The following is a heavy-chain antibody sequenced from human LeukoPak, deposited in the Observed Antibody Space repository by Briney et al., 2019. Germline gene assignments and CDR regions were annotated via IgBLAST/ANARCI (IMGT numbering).Heavy chain of an antibody. J-gene: IGHJ4*02. Sequence: SETLSLTCTVSGVSISSSSYYWGWIRQPPGKGLEWIGSIYYSGSTYYNPSLKSRVTISVDTSKNQFSLKLSSVTAADTAVYYCARRAMIAAAGTGFDYWGQGTLVTVSS. CDR2: IYYSGST. V-gene: IGHV4-39*01. D-gene: IGHD6-13*01. CDR3: ARRAMIAAAGTGFDY. CDR1: GVSISSSSYY.